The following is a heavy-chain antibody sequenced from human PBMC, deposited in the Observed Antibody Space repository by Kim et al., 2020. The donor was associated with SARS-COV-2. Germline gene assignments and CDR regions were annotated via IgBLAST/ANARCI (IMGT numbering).Heavy chain of an antibody. CDR1: TLTFGNTA. CDR3: AKCNMVRGDLMAGNTFGV. CDR2: ISGDDDTT. J-gene: IGHJ3*01. D-gene: IGHD3-10*01. V-gene: IGHV3-23*01. Sequence: GGSLRLSCEASTLTFGNTAVAWLRQAPGKGLEWVSSISGDDDTTYYAASVRGRFSTFRNNSKDQVYLQRNSLRADDTALYYCAKCNMVRGDLMAGNTFGVWGRGTMVTVSS.